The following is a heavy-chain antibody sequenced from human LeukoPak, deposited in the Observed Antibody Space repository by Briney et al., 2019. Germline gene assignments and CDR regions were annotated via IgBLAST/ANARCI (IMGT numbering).Heavy chain of an antibody. J-gene: IGHJ4*02. CDR1: GGSISSGGYP. CDR2: ISHSGSA. Sequence: SETLSLTCAVSGGSISSGGYPWSWIRQPPGKGLEWIGYISHSGSAYYNPSLQSRVTISGDRSKNQFSLRLTSVTAADTAVYYCARAEYYYDSSAYYYPLYFDYWGQGTLVTVSS. V-gene: IGHV4-30-2*01. D-gene: IGHD3-22*01. CDR3: ARAEYYYDSSAYYYPLYFDY.